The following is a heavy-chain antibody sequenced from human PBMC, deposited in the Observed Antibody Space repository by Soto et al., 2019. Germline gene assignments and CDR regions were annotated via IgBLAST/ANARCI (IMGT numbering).Heavy chain of an antibody. Sequence: QVQLVQSGAEVKKPGSSVKVSCKTSGGTFRTSAISWVRQAPGQGLEWMGGIMPVFPTPDYAQKFQGRVPXTXDXPTGTAYMELSSLRSEDTAVYYCARDKDRQQLGGNYYYIMDVWGQGTTVTVSS. CDR1: GGTFRTSA. CDR3: ARDKDRQQLGGNYYYIMDV. V-gene: IGHV1-69*05. D-gene: IGHD3-3*02. CDR2: IMPVFPTP. J-gene: IGHJ6*01.